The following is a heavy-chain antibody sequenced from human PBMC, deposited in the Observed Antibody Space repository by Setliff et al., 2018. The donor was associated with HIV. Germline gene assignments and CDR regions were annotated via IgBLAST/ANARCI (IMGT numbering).Heavy chain of an antibody. Sequence: ASVKVSCKPSGYPFTGYYMHWVRQAPGQGLEWMGRINPNTGGTNSAQKFQGRVTMTTDTSISTAYMELTRLRFGDTAVYYCARDLGDSGSYSPGSDYWGPETLVTAPQ. CDR1: GYPFTGYY. D-gene: IGHD1-26*01. CDR3: ARDLGDSGSYSPGSDY. CDR2: INPNTGGT. J-gene: IGHJ4*02. V-gene: IGHV1-2*06.